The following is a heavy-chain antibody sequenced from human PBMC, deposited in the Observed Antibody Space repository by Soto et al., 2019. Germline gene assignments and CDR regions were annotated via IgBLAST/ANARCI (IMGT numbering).Heavy chain of an antibody. CDR1: GFTFSNYG. CDR3: AKYHLPVYYYHSRGPIDS. D-gene: IGHD3-22*01. Sequence: QVQLVESGGGVVQPGRSLRLSCGASGFTFSNYGMHWVRQAPGKGLEWVAFISNDGSNKNYGDSVKGRFSISRDNSENALSLQLNSLRAEDTAVYFCAKYHLPVYYYHSRGPIDSWGQGTLVTVSS. CDR2: ISNDGSNK. V-gene: IGHV3-30*18. J-gene: IGHJ4*02.